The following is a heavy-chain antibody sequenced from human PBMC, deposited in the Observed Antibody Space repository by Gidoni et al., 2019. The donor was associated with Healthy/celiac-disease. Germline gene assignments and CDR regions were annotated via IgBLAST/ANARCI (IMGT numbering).Heavy chain of an antibody. Sequence: EVQLVQSGAAVKKPGASLKIPCKGSGYSFTSYWIGWVRQMPGKGLEWMGIIYPGDSDTEYSPSFQGQVTISADKSISTAYLQWSSLKASDTAMYYCARQMDSSGYTPFDYWGQGTLVTVSS. D-gene: IGHD3-22*01. V-gene: IGHV5-51*01. CDR2: IYPGDSDT. CDR3: ARQMDSSGYTPFDY. J-gene: IGHJ4*02. CDR1: GYSFTSYW.